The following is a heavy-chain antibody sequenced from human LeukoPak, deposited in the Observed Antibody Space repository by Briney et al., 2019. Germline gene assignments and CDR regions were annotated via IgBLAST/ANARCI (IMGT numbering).Heavy chain of an antibody. V-gene: IGHV3-21*01. CDR1: GFTFSSSH. Sequence: GGSLRLSCAASGFTFSSSHMNWVRQAPGKGLEWVSSISSSSSYIYYADSVKGRFTISRDNAKNSLYLQMNSLRAEDTAVYYCARDDCSSISCYHNWFDPWGQGTLVTVSS. CDR2: ISSSSSYI. J-gene: IGHJ5*02. CDR3: ARDDCSSISCYHNWFDP. D-gene: IGHD2-2*01.